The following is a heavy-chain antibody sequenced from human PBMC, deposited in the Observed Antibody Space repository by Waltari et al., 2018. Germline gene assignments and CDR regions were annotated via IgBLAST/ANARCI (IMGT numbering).Heavy chain of an antibody. J-gene: IGHJ3*02. CDR2: INPNSGGT. Sequence: QVQLVQSGAEVKKPGASVKVSCKASGYTFTGYYMHWVRQAPGQGLEWMGRINPNSGGTNYAQKFQGRVTMTRDTSISTAYMELSRLRSDDTAVYYCARGGYYDSSGIDAFDIWGQGTMVTVSS. CDR3: ARGGYYDSSGIDAFDI. D-gene: IGHD3-22*01. CDR1: GYTFTGYY. V-gene: IGHV1-2*06.